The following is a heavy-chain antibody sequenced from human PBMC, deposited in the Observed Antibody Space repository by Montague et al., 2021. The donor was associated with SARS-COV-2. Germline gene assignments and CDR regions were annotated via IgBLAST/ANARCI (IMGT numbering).Heavy chain of an antibody. CDR1: GGPISSSSYY. CDR2: IYYSGST. J-gene: IGHJ4*02. D-gene: IGHD3-10*01. V-gene: IGHV4-39*01. Sequence: SETLSLTCTVSGGPISSSSYYWGWIRQPPGKGLEWIGSIYYSGSTYYNPSLKSRVTISVDTSKNQFSLKLSSVTAADTAVYYCARLPDLLLWFGEALDYWGQGTLVTVSS. CDR3: ARLPDLLLWFGEALDY.